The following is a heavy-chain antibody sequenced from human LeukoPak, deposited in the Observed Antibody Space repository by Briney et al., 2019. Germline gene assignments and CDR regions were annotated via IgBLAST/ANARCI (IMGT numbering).Heavy chain of an antibody. D-gene: IGHD3-22*01. Sequence: GGSLRLSCAASGFTFSIYWMTWVRQAPGKGLEWVANINQAGSQKNYLDSVKGRFTISRDNAKNSLYLEMDRLRADDTAVYYCARHYDSSGYSLDSWGQGTLVTVSS. CDR3: ARHYDSSGYSLDS. CDR2: INQAGSQK. J-gene: IGHJ4*02. V-gene: IGHV3-7*01. CDR1: GFTFSIYW.